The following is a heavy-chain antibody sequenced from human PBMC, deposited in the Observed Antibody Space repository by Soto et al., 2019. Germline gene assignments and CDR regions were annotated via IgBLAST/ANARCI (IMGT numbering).Heavy chain of an antibody. CDR3: AKGLINGRWYAED. CDR2: ITGSGTGT. Sequence: EVHLLESGGGLVHPGESLRLSCGASGFTFSTCVMTWVHQAPGKGLEWVSCITGSGTGTHYADSVKGRFTISRDNSKNTMYLQMNNLRVEDTGVYYCAKGLINGRWYAEDWGQGTLVTVSS. D-gene: IGHD6-13*01. V-gene: IGHV3-23*01. CDR1: GFTFSTCV. J-gene: IGHJ4*02.